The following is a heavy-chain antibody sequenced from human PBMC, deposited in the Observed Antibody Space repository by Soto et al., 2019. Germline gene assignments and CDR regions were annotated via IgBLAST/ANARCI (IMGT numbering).Heavy chain of an antibody. CDR1: GYTFTCYS. CDR3: ARDYQARYYDFWSGKCDY. D-gene: IGHD3-3*01. CDR2: INAGNGNT. J-gene: IGHJ4*02. V-gene: IGHV1-3*01. Sequence: GASVKVSWKAFGYTFTCYSRDWVRQAPGQRLEWMGWINAGNGNTKYSQKFQGRVTITRDTSASTAYMELSSLRSEDTAVYYCARDYQARYYDFWSGKCDYWGQGTLVTVSS.